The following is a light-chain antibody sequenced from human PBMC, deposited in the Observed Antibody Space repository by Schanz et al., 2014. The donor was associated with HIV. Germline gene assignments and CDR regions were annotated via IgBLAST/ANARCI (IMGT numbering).Light chain of an antibody. CDR1: QSVSNN. CDR2: DAS. CDR3: QYFGNSGGT. J-gene: IGKJ4*01. Sequence: EIVLTQSPGTLSVSPGERATLSCRASQSVSNNLAWYQQRPGQAPRLLIYDASTRATGIPARCSGSGSGTEFTLTISSVQSEDFVVYYCQYFGNSGGTFGGGTKVEIK. V-gene: IGKV3-15*01.